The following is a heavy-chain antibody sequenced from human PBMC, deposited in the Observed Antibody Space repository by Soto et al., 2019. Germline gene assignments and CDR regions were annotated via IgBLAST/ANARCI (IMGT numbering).Heavy chain of an antibody. CDR1: GFSVNNYY. D-gene: IGHD2-2*01. V-gene: IGHV3-66*01. Sequence: EVQLLQSGGGLVQPGGSLRVSCAASGFSVNNYYMSWVRQAPGKGLEWVSTINSGSSTFYADSVKGRFIISRDYSKNTLFLQMDSLRAEDTAVYYCRGHNIVVVPAADFDYWGQGTLVTVSS. J-gene: IGHJ4*02. CDR2: INSGSST. CDR3: RGHNIVVVPAADFDY.